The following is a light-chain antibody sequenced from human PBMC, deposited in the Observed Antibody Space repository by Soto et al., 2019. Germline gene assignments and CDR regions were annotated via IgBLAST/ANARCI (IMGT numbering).Light chain of an antibody. CDR1: SSNIGAGYD. CDR3: QSYDSGLNGARV. Sequence: QLVLTQPPSVSGAPGQRVTISCTGSSSNIGAGYDVHWYQQLPGTAPKLLIYTNINRPSGVPDRFSGSKSGTSAFLAITGLRAEDEADYYCQSYDSGLNGARVFGTGTKVTVL. V-gene: IGLV1-40*01. J-gene: IGLJ1*01. CDR2: TNI.